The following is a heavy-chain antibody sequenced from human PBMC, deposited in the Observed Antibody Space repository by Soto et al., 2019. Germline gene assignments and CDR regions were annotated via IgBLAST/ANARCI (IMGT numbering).Heavy chain of an antibody. CDR2: VYYSGGA. Sequence: SETLSLTCTVSGGSISGYYWSWIRQPPGKGLEWIGNVYYSGGAKYNPSVKRRASISVDTSKNQFSRNLSSVTAADTAVYYCTRDGDGRMTTNPYYYYGMDVWGPGITVTVSS. V-gene: IGHV4-59*01. D-gene: IGHD2-21*02. CDR1: GGSISGYY. J-gene: IGHJ6*02. CDR3: TRDGDGRMTTNPYYYYGMDV.